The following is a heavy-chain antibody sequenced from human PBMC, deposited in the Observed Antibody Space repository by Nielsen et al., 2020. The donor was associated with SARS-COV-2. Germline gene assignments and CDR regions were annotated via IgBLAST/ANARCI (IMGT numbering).Heavy chain of an antibody. CDR3: AKDIEVVVVTAISYYFDY. D-gene: IGHD2-21*02. J-gene: IGHJ4*02. Sequence: GGSLRLSCAASGFTFSSYAMSWVRQAPGKGLEWVSGVSGSGGSTYYADSVKGRFTISRDNSKKKLYLQMNSLRAEDTAVYYCAKDIEVVVVTAISYYFDYWGQGTLVTVSS. V-gene: IGHV3-23*01. CDR1: GFTFSSYA. CDR2: VSGSGGST.